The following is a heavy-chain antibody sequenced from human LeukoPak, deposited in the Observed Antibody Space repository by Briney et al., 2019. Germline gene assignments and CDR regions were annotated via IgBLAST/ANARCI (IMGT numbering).Heavy chain of an antibody. J-gene: IGHJ4*02. CDR2: IYSGGTT. V-gene: IGHV3-53*01. D-gene: IGHD3-10*01. CDR3: ARDSYYGSGSYYRYTFDY. Sequence: PGGSLRLSCAASGFTVSSNYMSWVRQAPGKGLEWVSVIYSGGTTYYADSVKDRFTISRDNSKNTLYLQMNSLRAEDTAVYYCARDSYYGSGSYYRYTFDYWGRGTLVTVSS. CDR1: GFTVSSNY.